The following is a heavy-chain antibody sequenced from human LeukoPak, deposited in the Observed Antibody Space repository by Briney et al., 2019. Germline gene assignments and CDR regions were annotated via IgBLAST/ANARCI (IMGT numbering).Heavy chain of an antibody. D-gene: IGHD1-26*01. CDR2: ISWNSGSI. Sequence: GGSLRLSCAASGFTFDDYAMHWVRQAPGKGLEWVSGISWNSGSIGYADSVKGRFTISRDNSKNTLYLQMNSLRAEDTAVYYCAKRLWESKGLDPFDIWGQGTMVTVSS. CDR1: GFTFDDYA. CDR3: AKRLWESKGLDPFDI. J-gene: IGHJ3*02. V-gene: IGHV3-9*01.